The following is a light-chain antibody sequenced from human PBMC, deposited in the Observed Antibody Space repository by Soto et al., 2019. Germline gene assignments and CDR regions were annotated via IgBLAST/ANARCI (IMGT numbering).Light chain of an antibody. CDR1: RSNIGSNL. Sequence: QLVLTQPPSASGTPGQRVTISCSGSRSNIGSNLVNWYQQLPGTAPKLLMYNNNQRPSGVPDRFSGSKSGTSASLAISGLQSEDEADYHCAAWDDSRHGLVFGGGTQLTVL. CDR2: NNN. J-gene: IGLJ3*02. CDR3: AAWDDSRHGLV. V-gene: IGLV1-44*01.